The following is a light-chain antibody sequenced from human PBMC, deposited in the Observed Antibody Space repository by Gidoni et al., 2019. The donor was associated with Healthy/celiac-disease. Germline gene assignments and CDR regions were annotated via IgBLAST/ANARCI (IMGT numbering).Light chain of an antibody. Sequence: EIVMTQSPATLSVSTGERATLSCRASQSVSSNLAWYQQKPGQAPRLLIYGASTRATGIPARFSGSGSGTEFTLTISSLQSEDFAVYYCQQYNNWPRRTFXQXTKVEIK. CDR3: QQYNNWPRRT. CDR1: QSVSSN. J-gene: IGKJ1*01. V-gene: IGKV3-15*01. CDR2: GAS.